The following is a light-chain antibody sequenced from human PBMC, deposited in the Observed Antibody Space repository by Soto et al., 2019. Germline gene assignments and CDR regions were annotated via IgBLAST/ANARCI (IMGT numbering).Light chain of an antibody. J-gene: IGLJ3*02. CDR3: SSYTSNNTPVV. V-gene: IGLV2-14*03. Sequence: QSALTQPASVSGSPGQSITISCTGTSSDIGGYNYVSWYQQHPDKAPKLIIYEVTNRPSGVSDRFSGSKSGNTASLTISGLQADDEGDYYCSSYTSNNTPVVFGGGTKLTVL. CDR2: EVT. CDR1: SSDIGGYNY.